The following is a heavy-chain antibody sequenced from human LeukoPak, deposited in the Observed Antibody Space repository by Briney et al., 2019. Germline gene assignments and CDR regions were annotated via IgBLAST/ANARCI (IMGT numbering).Heavy chain of an antibody. CDR3: ARGDDYVWGSYRYRGTFDY. V-gene: IGHV4-4*07. D-gene: IGHD3-16*02. J-gene: IGHJ4*02. CDR2: IYTSGST. CDR1: GGSISSYY. Sequence: SETLSLTCTVSGGSISSYYWSWIRQPAGKGLEWIGRIYTSGSTNYNPSLKSRVTISVDKSKNQFSLKLSSVTAADTAVYYCARGDDYVWGSYRYRGTFDYWGQGTLVTVSS.